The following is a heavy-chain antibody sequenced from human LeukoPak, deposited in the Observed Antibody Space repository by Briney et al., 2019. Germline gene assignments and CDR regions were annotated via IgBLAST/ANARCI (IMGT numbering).Heavy chain of an antibody. V-gene: IGHV3-23*05. CDR3: AKHITSSYYGIDA. D-gene: IGHD6-6*01. CDR2: VDNAATGT. J-gene: IGHJ6*02. CDR1: GFTFTNYL. Sequence: PGRSLRLSCAASGFTFTNYLMRWVRQAPGKGLEWVSSVDNAATGTYYADSVRGRFTISRDNSKNTVYLQMNTLRAEDTAVYYCAKHITSSYYGIDAWGQGTTVTVSS.